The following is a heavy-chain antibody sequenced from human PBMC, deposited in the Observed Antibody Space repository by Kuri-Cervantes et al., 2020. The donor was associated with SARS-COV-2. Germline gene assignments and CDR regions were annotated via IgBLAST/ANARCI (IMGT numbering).Heavy chain of an antibody. V-gene: IGHV4-59*12. CDR2: IYYSGST. CDR3: ARVVLMPGEQEFDY. D-gene: IGHD2-8*01. J-gene: IGHJ4*02. CDR1: GGSISSYY. Sequence: SETLSLTCTVSGGSISSYYWSWIRQPPGKGLEWIGYIYYSGSTNYNPSLKSRVTISVDKSKNQFSLKLSSVTAADTAVYYCARVVLMPGEQEFDYWGQGTLVTVSS.